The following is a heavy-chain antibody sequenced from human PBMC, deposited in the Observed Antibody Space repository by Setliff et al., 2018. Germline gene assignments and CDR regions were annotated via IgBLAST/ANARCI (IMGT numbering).Heavy chain of an antibody. Sequence: SVKVSCKASGYTFTNSIMNWVRQAPGQGLEWMGWISAYNGNTYHAQKFQDRLSMTTDTSTSTAYMELRSLRADDTAVYYCERLVRHCTRISCQRTSEADLWGQGTQVTVS. CDR3: ERLVRHCTRISCQRTSEADL. D-gene: IGHD2-15*01. CDR2: ISAYNGNT. CDR1: GYTFTNSI. V-gene: IGHV1-18*04. J-gene: IGHJ5*02.